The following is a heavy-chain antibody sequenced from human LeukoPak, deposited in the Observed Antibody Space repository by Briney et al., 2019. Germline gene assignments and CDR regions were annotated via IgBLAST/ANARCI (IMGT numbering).Heavy chain of an antibody. CDR2: ISWDGGST. Sequence: GGSLRLSCAASGFTFDDYTMHWVRQAPGKGLEWVSLISWDGGSTYYADSVKGRFTISRDNSKNSLYLQMNSLRTEDTALYYCAKGGYSYGLQDYWGQGTLVTVSS. J-gene: IGHJ4*02. V-gene: IGHV3-43*01. CDR3: AKGGYSYGLQDY. CDR1: GFTFDDYT. D-gene: IGHD5-18*01.